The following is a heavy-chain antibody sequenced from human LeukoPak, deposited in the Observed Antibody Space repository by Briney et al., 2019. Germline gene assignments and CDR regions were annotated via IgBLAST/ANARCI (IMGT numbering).Heavy chain of an antibody. CDR1: GLTFSSYS. CDR3: ARRGWLVLPFDY. CDR2: INHSGST. V-gene: IGHV4-34*01. Sequence: GSLRLSCAASGLTFSSYSMNWVRQPPGKGLEWIGEINHSGSTNYNPSLKSRVTISVDTSKNQFSLKLSSVTAADTAVYYCARRGWLVLPFDYWGQGTLVTVSS. J-gene: IGHJ4*02. D-gene: IGHD6-19*01.